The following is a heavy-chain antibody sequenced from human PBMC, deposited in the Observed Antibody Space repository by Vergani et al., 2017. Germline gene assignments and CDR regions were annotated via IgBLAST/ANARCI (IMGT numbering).Heavy chain of an antibody. CDR1: GFTFSSYA. Sequence: EVQLVESGGGLVQPGGSLRLSCAASGFTFSSYAMSWVRQAPGKGLEWVSAISGSGGSTYYADSVKGRFTISRENAKNSLYLQMNSLRAGDTAVYYCARDLGSEDAFDIWGQGTMVTVSS. D-gene: IGHD6-25*01. J-gene: IGHJ3*02. CDR3: ARDLGSEDAFDI. V-gene: IGHV3-23*04. CDR2: ISGSGGST.